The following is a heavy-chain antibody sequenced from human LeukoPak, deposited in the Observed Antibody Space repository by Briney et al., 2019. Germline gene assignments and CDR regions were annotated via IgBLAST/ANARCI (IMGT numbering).Heavy chain of an antibody. CDR1: GGSISSGDYY. CDR3: ARDVNYCSSTSCSLGMDV. J-gene: IGHJ6*02. V-gene: IGHV4-30-4*01. Sequence: SQTLSLTCTVSGGSISSGDYYWSWIRQPPGKGLEWIGYIYYSGSTYYNPSLKSRVTISVDTSKNQFSLKLSSVTAADTAAYYCARDVNYCSSTSCSLGMDVWGQGTTVTVSS. CDR2: IYYSGST. D-gene: IGHD2-2*01.